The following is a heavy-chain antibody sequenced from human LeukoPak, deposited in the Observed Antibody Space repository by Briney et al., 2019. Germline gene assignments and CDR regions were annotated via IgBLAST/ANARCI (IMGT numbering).Heavy chain of an antibody. CDR3: ASSKSSGTAAD. CDR1: GFTLRSYW. V-gene: IGHV3-74*01. CDR2: IKTDGSSI. Sequence: GGSLRLSCAASGFTLRSYWMHWVRQAPGKGLVWVSRIKTDGSSITNADSVKGRFTISRDNAKNTLYLQMNGLRVEDTAVYFCASSKSSGTAADWGQGTLVTVSS. D-gene: IGHD6-25*01. J-gene: IGHJ4*02.